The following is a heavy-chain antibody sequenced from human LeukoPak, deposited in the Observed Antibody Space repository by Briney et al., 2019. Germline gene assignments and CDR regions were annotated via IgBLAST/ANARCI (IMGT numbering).Heavy chain of an antibody. CDR1: GYTFTSYG. CDR2: ISAYDGNT. D-gene: IGHD2-2*01. J-gene: IGHJ6*02. CDR3: ARVGPWGVVPAAIVRYGMDV. Sequence: ASVKVSCKASGYTFTSYGISWVRQAPGQGLEWMGWISAYDGNTNHAQKLQGRVTMTTDTSTSTAYMELRSLRSDDTAVYYCARVGPWGVVPAAIVRYGMDVWGQGTTVTVSS. V-gene: IGHV1-18*01.